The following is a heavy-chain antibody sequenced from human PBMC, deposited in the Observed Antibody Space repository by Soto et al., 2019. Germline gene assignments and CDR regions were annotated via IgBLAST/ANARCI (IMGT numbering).Heavy chain of an antibody. CDR1: GFTFSSYA. D-gene: IGHD6-13*01. CDR2: FSSSGGSGGNT. J-gene: IGHJ4*02. V-gene: IGHV3-23*01. Sequence: GGSLRLSCAASGFTFSSYAMSWVRQAPGKGLEWVSSFSSSGGSGGNTYYAGSVKGRFTLTRDISKNTLYLQMSSLRAEDTAVYYCAKDGAAAAGTLSYFDYWGQGTLVTVSS. CDR3: AKDGAAAAGTLSYFDY.